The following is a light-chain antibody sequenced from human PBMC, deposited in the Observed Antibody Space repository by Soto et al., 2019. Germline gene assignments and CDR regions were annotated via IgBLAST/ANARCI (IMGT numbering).Light chain of an antibody. V-gene: IGLV2-14*01. Sequence: QSALTQPASVSGSPGQSITISCTGTSSDVGGYNDVSWYQQHPGKAPKLMIYDVINRPSGVSNRCSGSKSGNTASLTIYGRQAEDEADYYCSSYTRSSIYVFGTGTKLTVL. J-gene: IGLJ1*01. CDR3: SSYTRSSIYV. CDR2: DVI. CDR1: SSDVGGYND.